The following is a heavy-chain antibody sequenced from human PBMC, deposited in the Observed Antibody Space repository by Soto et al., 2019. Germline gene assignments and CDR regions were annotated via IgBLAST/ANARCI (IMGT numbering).Heavy chain of an antibody. Sequence: SETLSLTCVFSGDSVTSGGFSWSWIRQPPGKGLEWLGYVFHSGSTHYNPALESRVTMSLDRSNNQISLRLTSVTAADTAVYFCARVLNWFDPWGQGLPVTVSS. J-gene: IGHJ5*02. V-gene: IGHV4-30-2*01. CDR3: ARVLNWFDP. CDR1: GDSVTSGGFS. CDR2: VFHSGST.